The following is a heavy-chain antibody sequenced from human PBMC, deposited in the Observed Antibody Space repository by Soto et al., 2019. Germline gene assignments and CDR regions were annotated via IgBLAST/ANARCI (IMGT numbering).Heavy chain of an antibody. CDR1: GGSISSYS. D-gene: IGHD2-2*02. Sequence: SETRSLTCTVSGGSISSYSWSWIRQPPGKGLEWIGYIYYSGRTNYNPSLKSRVTISVDTSKNQFSLKLSSVTAADTAVYYCARGYCSCTSCYICDNWFDPTGQGTLVTVSS. CDR3: ARGYCSCTSCYICDNWFDP. J-gene: IGHJ5*02. V-gene: IGHV4-59*01. CDR2: IYYSGRT.